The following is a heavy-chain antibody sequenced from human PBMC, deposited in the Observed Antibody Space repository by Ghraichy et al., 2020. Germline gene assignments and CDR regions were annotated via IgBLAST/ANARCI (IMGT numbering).Heavy chain of an antibody. Sequence: GSLRLSCTVSGASINGYYWSWIRQPPGKGLEWIGYIYDNGNTNYDPSLKSRVTMSVDMSKNQFSLRLNSVTAADTAIYYCARPDCSGGNCYSKGYYFDYWGRGALVTVSS. J-gene: IGHJ4*02. CDR1: GASINGYY. CDR2: IYDNGNT. CDR3: ARPDCSGGNCYSKGYYFDY. D-gene: IGHD2-15*01. V-gene: IGHV4-59*01.